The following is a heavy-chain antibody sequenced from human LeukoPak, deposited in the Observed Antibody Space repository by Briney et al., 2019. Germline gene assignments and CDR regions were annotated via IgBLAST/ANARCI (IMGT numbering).Heavy chain of an antibody. CDR3: TKDGDYGFPDAFDS. J-gene: IGHJ3*02. V-gene: IGHV3-23*01. D-gene: IGHD4-17*01. Sequence: GGSLRLSCAASAFSFSSYTMSWVRQAPGKGLEWVSDISGSGGTTYYADSVKGRFTISRDNSKNSLYLQMNSLRAQDTAVHYCTKDGDYGFPDAFDSWGQGTMVTVSS. CDR2: ISGSGGTT. CDR1: AFSFSSYT.